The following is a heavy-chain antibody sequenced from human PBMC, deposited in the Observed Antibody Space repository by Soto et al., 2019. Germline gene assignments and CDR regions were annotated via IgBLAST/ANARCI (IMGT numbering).Heavy chain of an antibody. Sequence: QVQLVESGGGVVQPGRSLRLSCAASGFTFSPYAMHWVRQAPGKGLEWVAGISFAGGDKVYTDSVKGRFTISRDNSKNKLQLQMNSLKPEDTAVYYCAGDWGSSGWFRGPDYWGQGTLVTVSS. V-gene: IGHV3-30-3*01. D-gene: IGHD3-16*01. CDR1: GFTFSPYA. CDR3: AGDWGSSGWFRGPDY. J-gene: IGHJ4*02. CDR2: ISFAGGDK.